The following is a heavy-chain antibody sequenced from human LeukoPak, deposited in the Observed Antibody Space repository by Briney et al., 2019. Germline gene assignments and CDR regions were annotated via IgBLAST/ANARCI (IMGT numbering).Heavy chain of an antibody. CDR3: ARDRGIVATKYHGMDV. D-gene: IGHD5-12*01. Sequence: GASVKVSCKASGYTFTSYGISWVRQAPGQGLEWMGWISAYNGNTIYAQKLQGRVTMTTDTSTSTAYMELRSLRSDDTAVYYCARDRGIVATKYHGMDVWGQGTTVTVSS. J-gene: IGHJ6*02. CDR2: ISAYNGNT. CDR1: GYTFTSYG. V-gene: IGHV1-18*01.